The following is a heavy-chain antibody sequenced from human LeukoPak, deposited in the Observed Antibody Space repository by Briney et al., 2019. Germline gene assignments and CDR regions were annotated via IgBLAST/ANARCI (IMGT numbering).Heavy chain of an antibody. J-gene: IGHJ6*03. Sequence: DSVKGRFTISRDNAKNTLYLQMNSLRAEDTAVYYCARGYCSSTSCYGLYYYYYMDVWGKGTTVTISS. V-gene: IGHV3-74*01. CDR3: ARGYCSSTSCYGLYYYYYMDV. D-gene: IGHD2-2*01.